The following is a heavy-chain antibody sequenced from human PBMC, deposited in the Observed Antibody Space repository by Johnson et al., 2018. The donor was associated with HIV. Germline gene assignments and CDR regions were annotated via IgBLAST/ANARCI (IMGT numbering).Heavy chain of an antibody. Sequence: MQLVESGGGLVQPGGSLRLSCAASGFTVSSNYMSWVRQAPGKGQEWVSVIYSGGSTYYAVSVKGRFTIPTDNSNNTRYLQMNSLRAEDTAVYYCAKGLVAAALRWGGAFDIWGQGTMVTVSS. CDR3: AKGLVAAALRWGGAFDI. CDR1: GFTVSSNY. J-gene: IGHJ3*02. D-gene: IGHD2-2*01. CDR2: IYSGGST. V-gene: IGHV3-66*01.